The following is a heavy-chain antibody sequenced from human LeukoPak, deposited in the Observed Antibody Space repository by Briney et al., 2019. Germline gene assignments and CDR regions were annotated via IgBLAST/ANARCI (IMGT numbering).Heavy chain of an antibody. D-gene: IGHD3-16*01. Sequence: PGGSLRLSCAASGFTFSSYGMHWVRQAPGKGLEWFSSISSSSSYIYYADSVKGRFTISRDNAKNSLYLQMNSLRAEDTAVYYCARDLMMIDDYWGQGTLVTVSS. CDR1: GFTFSSYG. V-gene: IGHV3-21*01. CDR2: ISSSSSYI. CDR3: ARDLMMIDDY. J-gene: IGHJ4*02.